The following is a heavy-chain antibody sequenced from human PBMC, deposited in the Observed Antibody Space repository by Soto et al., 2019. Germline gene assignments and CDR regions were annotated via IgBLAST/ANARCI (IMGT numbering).Heavy chain of an antibody. J-gene: IGHJ4*02. V-gene: IGHV1-18*01. D-gene: IGHD4-17*01. CDR2: ISAYNGNT. Sequence: QVQLVQSGAEVKKPGASVKVSCKASGYTFTSYGISWVRQAPGQGLEWMGWISAYNGNTNYAQKPXGXXXXXXXXXXXXXXXXXXXXRXXDTAXYYCARDMYGDPGYWGQGTLVTVSS. CDR1: GYTFTSYG. CDR3: ARDMYGDPGY.